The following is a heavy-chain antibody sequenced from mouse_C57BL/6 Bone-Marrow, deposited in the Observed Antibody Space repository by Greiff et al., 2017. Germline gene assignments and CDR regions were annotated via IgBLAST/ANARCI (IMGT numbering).Heavy chain of an antibody. CDR1: GYSFTGYF. D-gene: IGHD2-3*01. V-gene: IGHV1-37*01. CDR3: ANDGLFAY. Sequence: VQLQQSGPELVKPGASVKISCKASGYSFTGYFMHWVKQSHGKSLEWIGRINPYNGDTFYNQKFKGKATLTVDKSSSTAHMELLSLTSEDSAVYYCANDGLFAYWGQGTVVTVSA. J-gene: IGHJ3*01. CDR2: INPYNGDT.